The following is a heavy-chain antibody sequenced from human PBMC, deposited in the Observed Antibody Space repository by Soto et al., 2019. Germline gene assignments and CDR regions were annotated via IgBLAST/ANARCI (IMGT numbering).Heavy chain of an antibody. CDR1: GGSVSSGSYY. J-gene: IGHJ4*02. V-gene: IGHV4-61*01. CDR3: ARDKITGLFDY. CDR2: IYYSGST. D-gene: IGHD2-8*02. Sequence: SETLSLTCTVSGGSVSSGSYYWGWIRQPPGKGLEWIGYIYYSGSTNYNPSLKSRVTISVDTSKNQFSLKLTSVTAADTAVYYCARDKITGLFDYWGQGTLVTV.